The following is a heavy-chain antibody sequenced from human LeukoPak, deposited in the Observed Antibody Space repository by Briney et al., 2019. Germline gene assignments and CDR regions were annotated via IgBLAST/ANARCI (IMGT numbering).Heavy chain of an antibody. CDR2: INPDNGVT. CDR3: ARDVGEYCSSTSCYASDK. V-gene: IGHV1-2*02. J-gene: IGHJ4*02. Sequence: ASVKVSCKASGYTFTGYYIHWVRQAPGQGLEWMGWINPDNGVTNYAQKFQGRVTMTRDTSISTAYMELNRLRSDDTAVYYCARDVGEYCSSTSCYASDKWGQGTLVTVSS. CDR1: GYTFTGYY. D-gene: IGHD2-2*01.